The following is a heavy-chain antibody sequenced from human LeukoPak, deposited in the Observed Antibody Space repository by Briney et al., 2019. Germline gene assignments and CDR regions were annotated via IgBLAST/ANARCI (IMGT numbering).Heavy chain of an antibody. CDR1: GFTFSSYS. Sequence: PGGSLRLSCAASGFTFSSYSMNWGRHAPGKGLEWVSYISSGSSTISYADSVKGRFTISRDNAKNSLYLQMNSLRAEDTAVYYCARETLLDYWGQGTLVTVSS. CDR3: ARETLLDY. J-gene: IGHJ4*02. CDR2: ISSGSSTI. V-gene: IGHV3-48*01.